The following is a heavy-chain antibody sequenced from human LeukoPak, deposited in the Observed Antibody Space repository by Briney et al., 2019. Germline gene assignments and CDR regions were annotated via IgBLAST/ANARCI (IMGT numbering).Heavy chain of an antibody. Sequence: GGSLRLSCAASGFTFSNYWLTWVRQAPGQGLEWVANIKQDGNEKHYVDSVKGRFTISRDNAKNSLYLQMNSLRAEDTAVYYCARDRQITYWGQGTLVTVSS. CDR3: ARDRQITY. CDR2: IKQDGNEK. J-gene: IGHJ4*02. V-gene: IGHV3-7*01. CDR1: GFTFSNYW.